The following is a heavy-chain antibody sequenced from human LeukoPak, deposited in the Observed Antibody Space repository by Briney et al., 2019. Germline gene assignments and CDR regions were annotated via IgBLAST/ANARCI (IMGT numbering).Heavy chain of an antibody. CDR3: AQAWRWLQLNY. CDR2: ISYDGSNK. D-gene: IGHD5-24*01. J-gene: IGHJ4*02. Sequence: GRSLRLSCAASGFTFSSYGMHRVRQAPGKGLEWVAVISYDGSNKYYADSVKGRFTISRDNSMNTLYLQMNSLRDEDTAVYYCAQAWRWLQLNYWGQGTLVTVSS. V-gene: IGHV3-30*18. CDR1: GFTFSSYG.